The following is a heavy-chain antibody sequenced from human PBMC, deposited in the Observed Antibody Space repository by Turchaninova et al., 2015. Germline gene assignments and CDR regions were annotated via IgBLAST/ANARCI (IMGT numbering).Heavy chain of an antibody. J-gene: IGHJ4*01. CDR1: GFTFINSA. D-gene: IGHD3-16*01. Sequence: QMQLVQSGPEVKKPGTSVKVPCKASGFTFINSAVQWVRQARGQRLELMGWNVVGRGKTDYAQKFRGRVTITRDMSTSTAYMELSSLRSDDTAVYYCAADPGLQSFEWGQGTLVTVSS. CDR3: AADPGLQSFE. V-gene: IGHV1-58*01. CDR2: NVVGRGKT.